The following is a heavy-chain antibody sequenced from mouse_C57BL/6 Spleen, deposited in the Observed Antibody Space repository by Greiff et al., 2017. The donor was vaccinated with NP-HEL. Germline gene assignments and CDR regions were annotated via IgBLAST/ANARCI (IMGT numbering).Heavy chain of an antibody. J-gene: IGHJ4*01. Sequence: QVQLKESGAELVRPGASVKLSCKASGYTFTDYYINWVKQRPGQGLEWIARIYPGSGNTYYNEKFKGKATLTAEKSSSTAYMQLSSLTSEDSAVYFCARGTTVVARYAMDYWGQGTSVTVSS. CDR2: IYPGSGNT. CDR3: ARGTTVVARYAMDY. V-gene: IGHV1-76*01. D-gene: IGHD1-1*01. CDR1: GYTFTDYY.